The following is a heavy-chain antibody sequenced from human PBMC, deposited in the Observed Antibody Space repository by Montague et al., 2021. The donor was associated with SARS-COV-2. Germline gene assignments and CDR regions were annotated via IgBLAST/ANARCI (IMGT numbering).Heavy chain of an antibody. CDR3: ARILATVNAFDI. V-gene: IGHV2-70*11. D-gene: IGHD4-17*01. Sequence: PALVKPTQTLTLTCTFSGFSLSTSGMCVSWIRQPPGKALEWLARIDWDDDKYYGTSLKTRLTISKDTSKNQVVLTMTNMDPVDTATYYCARILATVNAFDIWGQGTMVTVSS. CDR1: GFSLSTSGMC. CDR2: IDWDDDK. J-gene: IGHJ3*02.